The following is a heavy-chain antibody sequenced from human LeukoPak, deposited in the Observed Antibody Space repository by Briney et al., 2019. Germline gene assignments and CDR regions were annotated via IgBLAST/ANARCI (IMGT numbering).Heavy chain of an antibody. V-gene: IGHV1-2*02. CDR3: ARGAYSSSWYFGGKRYWFDP. CDR2: INPNSGGT. J-gene: IGHJ5*02. CDR1: GYTFTGHY. D-gene: IGHD6-13*01. Sequence: GASVKVSCKASGYTFTGHYMHWVRQAPGQGLEWMGWINPNSGGTNYAQKFQGRVTMTRNTSISTAYMELSRLRSDDTAVYYCARGAYSSSWYFGGKRYWFDPWGQGTLVTVSS.